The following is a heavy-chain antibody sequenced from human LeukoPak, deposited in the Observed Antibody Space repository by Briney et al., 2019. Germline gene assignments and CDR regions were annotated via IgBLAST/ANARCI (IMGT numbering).Heavy chain of an antibody. V-gene: IGHV4-39*01. CDR1: GGSISSSSYY. J-gene: IGHJ4*02. Sequence: SETLSLTCTVSGGSISSSSYYWGWIRQPPGKGLEWIGSIYYSGSTYYNPSLKSRVAISVGTSKNQFSLKLSSVTAADTAVYYCARAGSWFSSGWYVLWGQGTLVTVSS. CDR3: ARAGSWFSSGWYVL. D-gene: IGHD6-19*01. CDR2: IYYSGST.